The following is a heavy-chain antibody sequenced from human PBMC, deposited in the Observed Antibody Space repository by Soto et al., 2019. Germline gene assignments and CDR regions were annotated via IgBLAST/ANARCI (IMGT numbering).Heavy chain of an antibody. V-gene: IGHV1-18*01. D-gene: IGHD6-6*01. CDR2: ISAYNGNT. J-gene: IGHJ6*03. Sequence: ASVKVSCKASGYTFTSYGISWVRQAPGQGLEWMGWISAYNGNTNYAQKLQGRVTMTTDTSTSTAYMELRSLRSDDTAVYYCARREYSSSSGAYYYYYMDVWGKGTTVTVSS. CDR1: GYTFTSYG. CDR3: ARREYSSSSGAYYYYYMDV.